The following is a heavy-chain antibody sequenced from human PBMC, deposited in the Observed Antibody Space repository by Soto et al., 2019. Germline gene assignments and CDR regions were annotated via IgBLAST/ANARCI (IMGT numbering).Heavy chain of an antibody. Sequence: QVQLQQWGAGPLRPLETLSLTCGVSGGSFSGYYWAWIRQSPGKGLEWLGEINDRGSINYNPSLKRRVSISVDTSKNHYSLYLRSVTAADKAVFYCARESHDILTGPPWVWYFDLWGRGTLVTVSS. CDR3: ARESHDILTGPPWVWYFDL. CDR2: INDRGSI. CDR1: GGSFSGYY. D-gene: IGHD3-9*01. J-gene: IGHJ2*01. V-gene: IGHV4-34*01.